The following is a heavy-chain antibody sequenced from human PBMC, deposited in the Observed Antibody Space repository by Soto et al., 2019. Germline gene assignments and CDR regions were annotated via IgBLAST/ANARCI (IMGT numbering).Heavy chain of an antibody. D-gene: IGHD6-19*01. V-gene: IGHV3-23*01. CDR2: IHGGGGGT. CDR1: GFTFSAYA. J-gene: IGHJ5*02. Sequence: EVQLLESGGGLVQPGGSLRLSCAASGFTFSAYAMSWVRQAPGKGLEWVSSIHGGGGGTFYADSVKGRFTISRDNSRNTLFLQMNSLRADDTAVYHCARDAVTENGQWDWFDTWGQGTLVT. CDR3: ARDAVTENGQWDWFDT.